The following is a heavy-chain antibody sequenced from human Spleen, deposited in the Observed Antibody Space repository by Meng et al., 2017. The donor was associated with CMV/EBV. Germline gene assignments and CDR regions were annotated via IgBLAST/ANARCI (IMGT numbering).Heavy chain of an antibody. D-gene: IGHD2-15*01. CDR2: INPNSAGT. CDR1: GYTFTGYY. V-gene: IGHV1-2*02. Sequence: ASVKVSCKASGYTFTGYYIHWVRQAPGQGLDWMGWINPNSAGTNYAQKFQGRVTMTRDTSINTAYMELNSLRFDDTAVYYCARGGRGSGSYLGYWGQGTLVTVSS. CDR3: ARGGRGSGSYLGY. J-gene: IGHJ4*02.